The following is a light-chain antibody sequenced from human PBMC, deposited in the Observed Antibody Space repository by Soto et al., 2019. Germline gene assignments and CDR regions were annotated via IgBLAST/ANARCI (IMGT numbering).Light chain of an antibody. CDR1: QTISTL. V-gene: IGKV1-39*01. J-gene: IGKJ4*01. CDR2: AAS. CDR3: QQSYSTPLT. Sequence: DIQMTQSPSSLSASVGETVTITCRASQTISTLLNWYQQKPGKAPNLLIYAASSLQTGVPSRFSGSGSGTDFTLTIGSLQPEDFATYYCQQSYSTPLTFGGGTKVEI.